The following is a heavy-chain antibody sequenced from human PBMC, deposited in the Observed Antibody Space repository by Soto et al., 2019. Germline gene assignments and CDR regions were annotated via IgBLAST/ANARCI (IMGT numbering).Heavy chain of an antibody. V-gene: IGHV3-23*01. CDR2: LAVPYTGAQT. CDR3: AKDWGRIAVAGWTD. J-gene: IGHJ4*02. CDR1: GFIFSSYG. Sequence: PGGSLRLSCAVSGFIFSSYGMHWARQAPGKGLEWLSSLAVPYTGAQTYYADSVAGRLTVSRDDSKNTLYLELNSLRAEDTAVYYCAKDWGRIAVAGWTDWGPGTQVTVSS. D-gene: IGHD6-19*01.